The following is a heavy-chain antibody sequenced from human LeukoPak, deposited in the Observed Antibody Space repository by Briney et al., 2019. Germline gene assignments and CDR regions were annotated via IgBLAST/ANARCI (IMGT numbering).Heavy chain of an antibody. D-gene: IGHD3-9*01. CDR2: ISAYNGNT. Sequence: ASVKVSCKASGYTFTSYGISWVRQAPGQGLEWVGWISAYNGNTNYAQKLQGRVTMTTDTSTSTAYMELRSLRSDDTAVYYCARSAETYYDILTGYYSFDYWGQGTLVTVSS. V-gene: IGHV1-18*01. CDR3: ARSAETYYDILTGYYSFDY. J-gene: IGHJ4*02. CDR1: GYTFTSYG.